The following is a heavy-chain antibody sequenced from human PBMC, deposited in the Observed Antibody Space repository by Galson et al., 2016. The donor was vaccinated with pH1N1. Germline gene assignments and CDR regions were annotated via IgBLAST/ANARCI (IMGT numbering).Heavy chain of an antibody. CDR3: GSRLGSSWSFDM. CDR1: GSTYW. V-gene: IGHV5-51*01. CDR2: IYPGYSDT. D-gene: IGHD5/OR15-5a*01. J-gene: IGHJ3*02. Sequence: QSGAEVKKPGESLKISCKGPGSTYWIAWVRQMPGKGLELMGIIYPGYSDTTYSPSFQGQVTISANKSISTAYLQWSSLKASDTAMYYCGSRLGSSWSFDMWGQGTMVTVSS.